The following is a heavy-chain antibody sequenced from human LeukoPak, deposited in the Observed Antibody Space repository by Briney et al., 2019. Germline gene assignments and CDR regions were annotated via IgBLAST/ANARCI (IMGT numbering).Heavy chain of an antibody. CDR2: MYNSGST. V-gene: IGHV4-59*01. Sequence: PSETLSLACTVSGGSISGSYWSWIRQPPGKGLEWIAYMYNSGSTNYNPSLKSRVTISIDTSKNQFSLKLSSLTAADTAIYYCARGIESYGDYGYWGQGILVTVSS. J-gene: IGHJ4*02. CDR1: GGSISGSY. CDR3: ARGIESYGDYGY. D-gene: IGHD4-17*01.